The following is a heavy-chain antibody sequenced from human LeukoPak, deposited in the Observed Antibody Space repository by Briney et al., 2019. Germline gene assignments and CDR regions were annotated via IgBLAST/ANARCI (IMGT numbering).Heavy chain of an antibody. J-gene: IGHJ3*02. CDR3: ARDEIVSGAFDI. CDR1: GFAFSSYE. V-gene: IGHV3-48*03. Sequence: PGGSLRLSCAASGFAFSSYEMNWVRQAPGKGLEWVSYISSSGITIYDADSVKGRFTISRDNAKNSLYLQMNSLRAEDTAIYYCARDEIVSGAFDIWGRGTMVTVSS. D-gene: IGHD5/OR15-5a*01. CDR2: ISSSGITI.